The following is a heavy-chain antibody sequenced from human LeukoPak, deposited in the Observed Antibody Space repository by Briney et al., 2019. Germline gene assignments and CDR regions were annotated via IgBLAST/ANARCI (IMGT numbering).Heavy chain of an antibody. CDR3: ARAPMPGSGSQYGAEY. D-gene: IGHD3-10*01. CDR1: GGTFSSYA. Sequence: ASVKVSCKASGGTFSSYAISWVRQAPGQGLEWMGGIILIFGTANYAQKFQGRVTITADESTSTAYMELSSLRSEDTAVYYCARAPMPGSGSQYGAEYWGQGTLVTVSS. J-gene: IGHJ4*02. V-gene: IGHV1-69*13. CDR2: IILIFGTA.